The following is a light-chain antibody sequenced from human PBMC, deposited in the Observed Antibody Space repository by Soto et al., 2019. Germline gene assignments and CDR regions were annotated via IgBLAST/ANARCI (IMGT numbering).Light chain of an antibody. J-gene: IGKJ4*01. V-gene: IGKV3-15*01. Sequence: EIVLTQSPGTLSLSPGERATLSCRASQSVSSSHLAWYQQKPGQAPRLLIYAASTRATGIPARFSGSGSGSEFTLTISSLQSEDFAVYYCQQYNKWPLTFGGGTKVDIK. CDR3: QQYNKWPLT. CDR1: QSVSSSH. CDR2: AAS.